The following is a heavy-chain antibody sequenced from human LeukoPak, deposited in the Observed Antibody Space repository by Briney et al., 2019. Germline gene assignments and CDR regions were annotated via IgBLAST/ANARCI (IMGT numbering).Heavy chain of an antibody. V-gene: IGHV1-8*02. CDR3: ARGAGPRFLEWLSYYFDY. CDR2: TNPNSGNT. CDR1: GYTFTSYD. D-gene: IGHD3-3*01. Sequence: EASVKVSCKASGYTFTSYDINWVRQAAGQGLEWMGWTNPNSGNTGYAQKFQGRVTMTRDTSISTAYMELSRLRSDDTAVYYCARGAGPRFLEWLSYYFDYWGQGTLVTVSS. J-gene: IGHJ4*02.